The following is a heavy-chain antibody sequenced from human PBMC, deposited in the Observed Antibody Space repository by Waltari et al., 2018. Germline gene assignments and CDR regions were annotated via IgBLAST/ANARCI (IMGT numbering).Heavy chain of an antibody. CDR2: ITDSGGST. J-gene: IGHJ4*02. CDR3: AKGAAVGTTLFDY. Sequence: EVQLLESGGGLVQTGGSLRLSCAASGVTFSTYAISWVRQAPGKGLEWVSAITDSGGSTYYAASVTGRFTISRDHSNNTLYLQMNSLRAEDTAVYYCAKGAAVGTTLFDYWGQGTLVTVSS. D-gene: IGHD6-13*01. V-gene: IGHV3-23*01. CDR1: GVTFSTYA.